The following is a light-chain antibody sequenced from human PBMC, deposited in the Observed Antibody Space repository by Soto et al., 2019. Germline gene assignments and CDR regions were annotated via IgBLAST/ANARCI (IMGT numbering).Light chain of an antibody. V-gene: IGKV3-15*01. CDR2: GAS. CDR1: QSVSSN. Sequence: EMVMTQSPATLSVSPGERATLSCRASQSVSSNLAWYQQKPGQAPRLLIYGASTRATGVPARFSGSGSGTDFTLTISSLHSEGFAVYYCLQYNNWPPYTFGQGTKLEIK. J-gene: IGKJ2*01. CDR3: LQYNNWPPYT.